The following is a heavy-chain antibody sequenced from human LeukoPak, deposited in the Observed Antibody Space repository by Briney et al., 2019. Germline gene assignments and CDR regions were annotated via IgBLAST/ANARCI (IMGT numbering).Heavy chain of an antibody. V-gene: IGHV1-8*01. CDR3: AAIWFGELIEDY. J-gene: IGHJ4*02. CDR1: GYTFTSYD. Sequence: GASVKVSCKASGYTFTSYDINWVRQATGQGLEWMGWMNPNSGNTGYAQKFQGRVTMTRNTSISTAYMELSSLRSEDTAVYYCAAIWFGELIEDYWGQGTLVTVSS. CDR2: MNPNSGNT. D-gene: IGHD3-10*01.